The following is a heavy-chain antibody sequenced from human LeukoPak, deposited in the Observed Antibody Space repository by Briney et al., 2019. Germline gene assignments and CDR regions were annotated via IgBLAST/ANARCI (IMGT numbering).Heavy chain of an antibody. CDR2: INLSAGST. J-gene: IGHJ4*02. CDR1: GYTFTSYY. D-gene: IGHD1-14*01. CDR3: ARDSRKDSPPDY. Sequence: ASVKVSCKASGYTFTSYYIHWVRQAPGQGLAWMGIINLSAGSTSYAQKFQGRVTITADESTSTAYMELSSLRSEDTAVYYCARDSRKDSPPDYWGQGTLVTVSS. V-gene: IGHV1-46*01.